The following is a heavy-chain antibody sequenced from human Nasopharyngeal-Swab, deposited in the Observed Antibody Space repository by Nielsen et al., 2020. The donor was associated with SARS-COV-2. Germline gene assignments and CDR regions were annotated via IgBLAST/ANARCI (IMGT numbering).Heavy chain of an antibody. V-gene: IGHV3-64D*06. Sequence: GESLKISCSASGFTFSSYAMHWVRQPPGKGPEYLSAISNNAVSTSYADSVKGRFTISRDNSKNTLNLQMSGLRDEDTAIYYCVTVGDTGWFDRWGQGTWSPSPQ. J-gene: IGHJ5*02. CDR2: ISNNAVST. CDR1: GFTFSSYA. D-gene: IGHD2-21*02. CDR3: VTVGDTGWFDR.